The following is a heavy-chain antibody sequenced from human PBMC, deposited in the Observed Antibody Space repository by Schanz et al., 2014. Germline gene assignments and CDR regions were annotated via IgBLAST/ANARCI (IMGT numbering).Heavy chain of an antibody. CDR1: AFALNNYD. CDR2: ISYGGSDK. Sequence: VQLLESGGGLVQPGGSLRLSCAASAFALNNYDMTWVRQAPGKGLEWVAVISYGGSDKYYTDSVKGHFTISRDDSKNTLYLQMNSLRAEDTAIYYCARDGRKYSSGTLDYFDNWGQGTLVTVSS. CDR3: ARDGRKYSSGTLDYFDN. J-gene: IGHJ4*02. V-gene: IGHV3-30*03. D-gene: IGHD6-25*01.